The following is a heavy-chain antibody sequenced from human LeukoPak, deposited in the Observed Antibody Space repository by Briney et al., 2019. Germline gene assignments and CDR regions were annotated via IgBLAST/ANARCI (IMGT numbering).Heavy chain of an antibody. CDR3: ARGPAWEGTHYYFDY. CDR2: MNPNSGNT. CDR1: GYTFTSYD. D-gene: IGHD1-26*01. Sequence: ASVKVSCKASGYTFTSYDINWVRQATGQGLEWMGWMNPNSGNTGYAQKFQGIITITRDTSISTAYMELSSLRSEDTAVYYCARGPAWEGTHYYFDYWGQGILVTVSS. V-gene: IGHV1-8*03. J-gene: IGHJ4*02.